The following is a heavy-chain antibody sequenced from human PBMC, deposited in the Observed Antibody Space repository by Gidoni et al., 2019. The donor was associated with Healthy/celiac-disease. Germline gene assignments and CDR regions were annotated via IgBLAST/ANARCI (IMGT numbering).Heavy chain of an antibody. CDR2: RWYDGSNK. D-gene: IGHD2-15*01. Sequence: QVQLVESGGGVVQPGRSLRLSCAASGFTFSSYGMHWVRQAPGKGLEWVAVRWYDGSNKYYADSVKGRFTISRDNSKNTLYLQMNSLRAEDTAVYYCARDEGEYCSGGSCYSDLFDYWGQGTLVTVSS. V-gene: IGHV3-33*01. J-gene: IGHJ4*02. CDR3: ARDEGEYCSGGSCYSDLFDY. CDR1: GFTFSSYG.